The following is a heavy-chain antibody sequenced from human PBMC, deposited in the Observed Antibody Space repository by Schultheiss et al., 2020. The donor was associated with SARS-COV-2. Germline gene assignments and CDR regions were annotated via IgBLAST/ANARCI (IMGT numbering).Heavy chain of an antibody. J-gene: IGHJ4*02. V-gene: IGHV4-30-4*01. CDR1: GGSISSDDYY. D-gene: IGHD1-26*01. CDR2: IYYSGST. CDR3: AGSYSGGFDN. Sequence: SETLSLTCTVSGGSISSDDYYWSWIRQPPGKGLEWIGYIYYSGSTYYNPSLKSRVTISVDTSKNQFSLNLISVTAADTALYYCAGSYSGGFDNWGQGTLVTVSS.